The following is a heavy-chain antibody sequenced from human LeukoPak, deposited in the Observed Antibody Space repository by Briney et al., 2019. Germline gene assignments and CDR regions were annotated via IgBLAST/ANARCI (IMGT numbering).Heavy chain of an antibody. J-gene: IGHJ3*02. CDR3: ARERSGIGNAFDI. Sequence: GWSLPLSCAACGLTFSHYSLNWVRQAPAKGLKWVSSISGSSNYIYYADSVKGRFTISRDNAKNLLYLQMNSLRAEDTAVYYCARERSGIGNAFDIWGQGTMVTVSS. CDR1: GLTFSHYS. D-gene: IGHD3-10*01. V-gene: IGHV3-21*06. CDR2: ISGSSNYI.